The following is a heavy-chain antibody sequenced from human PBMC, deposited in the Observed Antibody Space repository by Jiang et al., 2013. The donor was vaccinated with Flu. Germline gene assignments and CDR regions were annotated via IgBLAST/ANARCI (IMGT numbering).Heavy chain of an antibody. CDR3: ARDLELLDAFDI. D-gene: IGHD1-26*01. J-gene: IGHJ3*02. CDR2: TYYRSKWYN. Sequence: GKTYYRSKWYNDYAVSVKSRITINPDTSKNQFSLQLNSVTPEDTAVYYCARDLELLDAFDIWGQGTMVTVSS. V-gene: IGHV6-1*01.